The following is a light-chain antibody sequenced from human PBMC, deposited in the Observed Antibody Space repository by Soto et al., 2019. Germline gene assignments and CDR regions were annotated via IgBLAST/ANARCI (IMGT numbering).Light chain of an antibody. CDR2: VAS. CDR3: QHYNTFPST. CDR1: QDISNW. J-gene: IGKJ4*01. V-gene: IGKV1D-16*01. Sequence: DIQMTQSPSSLSAFVGDRVTITCRASQDISNWLAWYQHKPGKAPKSLIHVASSLQRGVPSRFSGSGSGTDFTLTISSLQPEDSATYYCQHYNTFPSTFGGGTKVEI.